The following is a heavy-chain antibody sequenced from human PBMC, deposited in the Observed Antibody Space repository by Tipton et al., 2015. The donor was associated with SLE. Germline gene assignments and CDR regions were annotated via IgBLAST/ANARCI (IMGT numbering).Heavy chain of an antibody. CDR1: GGSISSYY. CDR2: IYYSGST. CDR3: ARDEAGTHLGWFDP. Sequence: LRLSCTVSGGSISSYYWSWIRQPPGKGLEWIGYIYYSGSTNYNPSLKSRVTISVDTSKNQFSLKLSSVTAADTAVYYCARDEAGTHLGWFDPWGQGTLVTVSS. V-gene: IGHV4-59*01. D-gene: IGHD1-7*01. J-gene: IGHJ5*02.